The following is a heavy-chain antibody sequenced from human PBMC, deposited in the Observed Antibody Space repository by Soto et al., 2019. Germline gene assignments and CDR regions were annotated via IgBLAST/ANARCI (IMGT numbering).Heavy chain of an antibody. CDR2: IIPIFGTA. Sequence: SVKVSCKASGGTFSSYAISWVRQAPGQGLEWMGGIIPIFGTANYAQKFQGRVTITADESTSTAYMELSSLRSEDTAVYYCARSEAVAGPKRNNWFDPWGQGTLDTVSS. J-gene: IGHJ5*02. CDR1: GGTFSSYA. CDR3: ARSEAVAGPKRNNWFDP. D-gene: IGHD6-19*01. V-gene: IGHV1-69*13.